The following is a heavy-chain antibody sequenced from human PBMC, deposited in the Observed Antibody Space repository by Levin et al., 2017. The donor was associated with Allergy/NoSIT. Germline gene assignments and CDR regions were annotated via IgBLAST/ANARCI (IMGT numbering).Heavy chain of an antibody. CDR2: FDPEDGET. CDR1: GYTLTELS. Sequence: GESLKISCKVSGYTLTELSMHWVRQAPGKGLEWMGGFDPEDGETIYAQKFQGRVTMTEDTSTDTAYMELSSLRSEDTAVYYCATDRQWELRGDYYYGMDVWGQGTTVTVSS. CDR3: ATDRQWELRGDYYYGMDV. D-gene: IGHD1-26*01. J-gene: IGHJ6*02. V-gene: IGHV1-24*01.